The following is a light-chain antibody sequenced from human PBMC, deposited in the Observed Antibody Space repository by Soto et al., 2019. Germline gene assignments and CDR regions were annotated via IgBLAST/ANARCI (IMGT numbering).Light chain of an antibody. CDR3: QPSYSTPQT. CDR1: QSISSY. CDR2: AAS. Sequence: DIQMTQSPSSLSASVGDRVTITCRASQSISSYLNWYQQKPGKAPKLLIYAASSLQSGVPSRFSGRGSGTDFTLTISSLQPEDFATYYCQPSYSTPQTFGQGTKV. V-gene: IGKV1-39*01. J-gene: IGKJ1*01.